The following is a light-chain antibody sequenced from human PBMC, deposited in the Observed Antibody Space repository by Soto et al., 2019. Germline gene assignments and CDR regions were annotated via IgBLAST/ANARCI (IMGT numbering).Light chain of an antibody. J-gene: IGKJ1*01. CDR2: GAS. Sequence: EIVLTQSPDTLSLSPGERATLSCRASQSVSSYLAWYQQKPGQAPRLLIYGASSRATGIPDRFSGSGSGTDFTLTISRLEPEDFAVYYCQQYGSSRTFGQGTKVDI. V-gene: IGKV3-20*01. CDR1: QSVSSY. CDR3: QQYGSSRT.